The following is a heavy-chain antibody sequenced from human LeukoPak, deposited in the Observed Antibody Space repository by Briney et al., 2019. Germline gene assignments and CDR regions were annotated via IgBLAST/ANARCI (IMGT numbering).Heavy chain of an antibody. CDR2: ISHSGST. J-gene: IGHJ3*02. Sequence: SETLSLTCTVSGYSISSGYYWGWIRQPPGKGLEWIGGISHSGSTYYNPSLKSRVIISVDTSKNQFSLKLTSVTAADTAVYYCARDLVTVTKGFDIWGQGTMVSVSS. D-gene: IGHD4-17*01. V-gene: IGHV4-38-2*02. CDR3: ARDLVTVTKGFDI. CDR1: GYSISSGYY.